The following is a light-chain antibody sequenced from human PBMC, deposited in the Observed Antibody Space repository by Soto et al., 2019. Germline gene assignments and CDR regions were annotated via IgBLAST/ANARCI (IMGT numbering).Light chain of an antibody. CDR1: NSNIGSNP. J-gene: IGLJ3*02. V-gene: IGLV1-44*01. Sequence: QLVLTQPPSASGTPGQRVTISCSGSNSNIGSNPVNWYQQLPGTAPKLLIYTTNQRPSGVPDRFSASKSGTSASLAIRGLQSEDEADYSCAAWDASLSAWVFGGGTKLTVL. CDR2: TTN. CDR3: AAWDASLSAWV.